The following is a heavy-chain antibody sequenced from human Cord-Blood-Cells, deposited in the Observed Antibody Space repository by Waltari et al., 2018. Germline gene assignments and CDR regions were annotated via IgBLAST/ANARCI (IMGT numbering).Heavy chain of an antibody. J-gene: IGHJ3*02. CDR3: ARFMTTVVTDAFDI. V-gene: IGHV1-2*02. D-gene: IGHD4-17*01. Sequence: QVQLVQSGAEVKKPGASVKVSCKASGYTFTGYYMHWVRQAPGQGLEWMGWMNPDTGGTNYEQKFQGRVTMTMDTYISRAYVELSRRRSDDTAVYYCARFMTTVVTDAFDIWGQGTMVTVSS. CDR1: GYTFTGYY. CDR2: MNPDTGGT.